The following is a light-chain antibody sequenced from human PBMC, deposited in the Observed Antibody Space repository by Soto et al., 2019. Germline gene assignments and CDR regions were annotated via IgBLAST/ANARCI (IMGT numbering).Light chain of an antibody. CDR1: RSNIGSNT. Sequence: QSVLTQPPSASGTPGQRVTISCSGSRSNIGSNTVNWYQQLPGTAPKLIIFGNLERPSGVPDRFSGSKSGTSASLAISGLQSEDEADYYCAAWDDSLNGVLFGGGTKLTVL. CDR3: AAWDDSLNGVL. J-gene: IGLJ2*01. CDR2: GNL. V-gene: IGLV1-44*01.